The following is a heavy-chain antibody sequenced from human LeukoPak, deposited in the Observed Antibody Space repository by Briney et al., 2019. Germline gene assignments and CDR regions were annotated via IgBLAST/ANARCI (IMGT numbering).Heavy chain of an antibody. D-gene: IGHD2-21*02. V-gene: IGHV3-23*01. J-gene: IGHJ4*02. CDR3: AKDIVVVTD. CDR2: ISGSGGST. Sequence: PGGSLRLSCAASGFTLSSYAMSWVRQAPGKGLEWVSGISGSGGSTYHADSVKGRFTISRDNSKNTLYLQMNSLRAEDTAVYYCAKDIVVVTDWGQGTLVTVSS. CDR1: GFTLSSYA.